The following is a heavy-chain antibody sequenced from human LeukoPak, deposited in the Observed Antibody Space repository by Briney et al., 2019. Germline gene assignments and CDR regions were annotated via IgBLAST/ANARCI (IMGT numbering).Heavy chain of an antibody. CDR2: ISSSSSSI. D-gene: IGHD3-10*01. CDR3: AKSFWWFGEFSPFDY. V-gene: IGHV3-21*01. CDR1: GFTFSSYT. Sequence: GGSLRLSCAASGFTFSSYTMNWVRQAPGKGLECVSSISSSSSSIYYADSMKGRFTISRDNAKNSLYLQMNSLRAEDTAVYYCAKSFWWFGEFSPFDYWGQGTLVTVSS. J-gene: IGHJ4*02.